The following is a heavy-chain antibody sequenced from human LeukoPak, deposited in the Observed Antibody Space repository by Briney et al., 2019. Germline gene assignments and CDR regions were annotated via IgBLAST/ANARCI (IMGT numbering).Heavy chain of an antibody. Sequence: SETLSLTCTVSGGSISSSSYYWGWIRQPPGKGLEWIGRIYYSGSTYYNPSLKGRVTISVDTSKNQFSLKLSSVTAADTAVYYCARHIRRRQLRNNWFDPWGQGTLVTVSS. V-gene: IGHV4-39*01. CDR1: GGSISSSSYY. CDR2: IYYSGST. CDR3: ARHIRRRQLRNNWFDP. J-gene: IGHJ5*02. D-gene: IGHD2-2*01.